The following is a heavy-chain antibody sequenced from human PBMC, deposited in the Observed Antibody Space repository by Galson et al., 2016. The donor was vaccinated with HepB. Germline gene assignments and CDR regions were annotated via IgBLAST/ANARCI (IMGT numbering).Heavy chain of an antibody. CDR2: LSSDGRNK. CDR1: GFTFSSYV. Sequence: SLRLSCAASGFTFSSYVMSWVRQAPGKGLEWVACLSSDGRNKFYADSVKGRFTIARDNSKNTLYLQMSSLRGEDTAVYYCARGNYDSPGYFFDNWFDPWGQGTLVTVSS. J-gene: IGHJ5*02. V-gene: IGHV3-30-3*01. D-gene: IGHD3-22*01. CDR3: ARGNYDSPGYFFDNWFDP.